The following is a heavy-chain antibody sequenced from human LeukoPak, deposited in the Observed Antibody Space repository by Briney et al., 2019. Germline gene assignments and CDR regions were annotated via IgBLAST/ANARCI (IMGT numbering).Heavy chain of an antibody. V-gene: IGHV4-4*07. CDR1: GGSISNYY. Sequence: SETLSLTCTVSGGSISNYYWSWIRQPAGRGLEWIGRVYFSGNTNYNPSLMGRVTISVDTSKNQFPLNLTSGTAADTAVYYCARVGSEGSYFGYLGRGPLVTVS. D-gene: IGHD3-10*01. CDR3: ARVGSEGSYFGY. J-gene: IGHJ4*02. CDR2: VYFSGNT.